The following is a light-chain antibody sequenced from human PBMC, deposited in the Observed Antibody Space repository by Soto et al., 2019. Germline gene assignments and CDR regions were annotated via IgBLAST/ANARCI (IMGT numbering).Light chain of an antibody. CDR2: GAS. CDR3: QQHISWPLT. Sequence: EIVMTQSPGTLSLSPGTRATLSCRASQSVSSSYLAWYQQKPGQAPRLLIYGASSRATGIPDRFSGSGSGTDFTLTISNLEPEDFAVYYCQQHISWPLTFGGGTKVDI. CDR1: QSVSSSY. J-gene: IGKJ4*01. V-gene: IGKV3-20*01.